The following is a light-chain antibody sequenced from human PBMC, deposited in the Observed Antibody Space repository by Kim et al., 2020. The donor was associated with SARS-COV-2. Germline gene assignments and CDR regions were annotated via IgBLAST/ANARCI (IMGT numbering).Light chain of an antibody. J-gene: IGKJ1*01. Sequence: SVPPGGGTTLSCTAKQIVSSCVACYQQTPDQAPRLLYYGASTRATGIPTRFSSGWSRSVFTLTISSLPAEDFADYYCQQYNDRPTFGQGTKVDIK. CDR3: QQYNDRPT. CDR2: GAS. CDR1: QIVSSC. V-gene: IGKV3-15*01.